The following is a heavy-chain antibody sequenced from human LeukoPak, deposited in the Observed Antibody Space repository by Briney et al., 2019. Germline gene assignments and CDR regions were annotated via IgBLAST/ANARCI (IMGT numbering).Heavy chain of an antibody. D-gene: IGHD3-10*01. CDR3: AKVRTTYYYGSGSYDLDY. CDR2: ISGNGDYT. Sequence: GGSLRLSCAASGFTFTIYAMTWVRQAPGKGLEWVSAISGNGDYTYYADSLRGRFTISRDNSKNTLYLQMNSLRAEDTALYYCAKVRTTYYYGSGSYDLDYWGQGTLVTVSS. CDR1: GFTFTIYA. J-gene: IGHJ4*02. V-gene: IGHV3-23*01.